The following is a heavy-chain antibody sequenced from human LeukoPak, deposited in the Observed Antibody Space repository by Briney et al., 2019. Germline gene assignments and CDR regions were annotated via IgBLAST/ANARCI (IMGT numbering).Heavy chain of an antibody. CDR2: IYYSGST. V-gene: IGHV4-59*01. CDR3: ARQLPYGYYFDY. Sequence: NPSETLSLTCTVSGGSISSYYWSWIRQPPGKGLEWIGYIYYSGSTNYNPSLKSRVTISVDTSKNQFSLKLSSVTAADTAVYYCARQLPYGYYFDYWGQGTLVTVSS. D-gene: IGHD1-7*01. J-gene: IGHJ4*02. CDR1: GGSISSYY.